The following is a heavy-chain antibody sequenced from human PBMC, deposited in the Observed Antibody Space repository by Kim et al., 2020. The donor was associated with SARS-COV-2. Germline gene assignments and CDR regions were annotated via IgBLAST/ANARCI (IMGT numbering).Heavy chain of an antibody. CDR1: GFTFSDYY. J-gene: IGHJ6*02. CDR2: ISSSGSTI. D-gene: IGHD6-19*01. V-gene: IGHV3-11*04. CDR3: ARAMSPGAQWLVGYYYYYGMDV. Sequence: GGSLRLSCAAPGFTFSDYYMSWIRQAPGKGLEWVSYISSSGSTIYYADSVKGRFTISRDNAKNSLYLQMNSLRAEDTAVYYCARAMSPGAQWLVGYYYYYGMDVWGQGTTVTVSS.